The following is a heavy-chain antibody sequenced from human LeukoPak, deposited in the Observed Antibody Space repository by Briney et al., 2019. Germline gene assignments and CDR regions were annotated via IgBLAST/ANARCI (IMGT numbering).Heavy chain of an antibody. V-gene: IGHV3-7*01. CDR2: IKQDGSDK. J-gene: IGHJ4*02. CDR1: GFTFSSYG. D-gene: IGHD6-13*01. Sequence: GGSLRLSCAASGFTFSSYGMHWVRQAPGKGLEWVANIKQDGSDKYYVDSVKGRFTISRDNAKNSLYLQMNSLRAEDTAVYYCAIIPRAAAGPSARSPFHYWGQGTLVTVSS. CDR3: AIIPRAAAGPSARSPFHY.